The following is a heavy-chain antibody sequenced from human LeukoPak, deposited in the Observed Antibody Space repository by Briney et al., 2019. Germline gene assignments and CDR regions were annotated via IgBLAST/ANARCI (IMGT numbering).Heavy chain of an antibody. CDR1: GFTFSDYY. D-gene: IGHD1-1*01. CDR3: ARSLTTLTYEGY. Sequence: GGSLRLSCAASGFTFSDYYMNWIRQAPGKGLEWVSYISSSGSTIYFADSVKGRFTVSRDNAKNSLFLQMNSLRAEDTAIYYCARSLTTLTYEGYWGQGTLVTVSS. J-gene: IGHJ4*02. V-gene: IGHV3-11*04. CDR2: ISSSGSTI.